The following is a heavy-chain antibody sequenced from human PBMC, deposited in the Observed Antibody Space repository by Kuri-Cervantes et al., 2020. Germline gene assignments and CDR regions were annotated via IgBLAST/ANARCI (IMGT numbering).Heavy chain of an antibody. CDR1: GFTFSSYA. CDR2: ISYDGSNK. V-gene: IGHV3-30*14. D-gene: IGHD3-10*01. J-gene: IGHJ4*02. CDR3: ARVRFGDYANDY. Sequence: GGSLRLSCAASGFTFSSYAMHWVRQAPGKGLEWVAVISYDGSNKYYADSVKGRFTISRDNSKNTLYLQMNSLRAEDTAVYYWARVRFGDYANDYWGQGTLVTVSS.